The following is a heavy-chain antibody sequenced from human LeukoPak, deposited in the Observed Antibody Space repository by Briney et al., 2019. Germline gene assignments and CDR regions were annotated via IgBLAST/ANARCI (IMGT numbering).Heavy chain of an antibody. D-gene: IGHD3-22*01. CDR1: EFTFSSYS. V-gene: IGHV3-21*01. CDR2: ISTGSSFI. J-gene: IGHJ4*02. Sequence: GGSLRLSCAASEFTFSSYSMNWVRQAPGKGLEWVSSISTGSSFIYYADSVKGRFTISRDIAKNSLYLQMNSLRAEDTAVYYCARTDYYDKSIDYWGQGTLVTVSS. CDR3: ARTDYYDKSIDY.